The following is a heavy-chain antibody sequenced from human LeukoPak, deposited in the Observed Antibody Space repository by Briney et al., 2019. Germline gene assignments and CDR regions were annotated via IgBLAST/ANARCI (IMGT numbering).Heavy chain of an antibody. D-gene: IGHD1-14*01. V-gene: IGHV3-7*01. CDR2: IKQDGSEK. CDR3: ARDRYFQY. Sequence: GGSLRLSCAASGFTFSSYWLSWVRQPPGKGLEWVANIKQDGSEKHYVDSVKGRFTISRDNAKNSLHLQMNSLRAEDTAVYYCARDRYFQYWGQGSVVSVSS. J-gene: IGHJ1*01. CDR1: GFTFSSYW.